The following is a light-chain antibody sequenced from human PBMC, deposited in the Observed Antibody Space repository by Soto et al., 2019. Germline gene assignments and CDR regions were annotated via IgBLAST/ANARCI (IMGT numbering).Light chain of an antibody. J-gene: IGLJ1*01. CDR2: EVS. V-gene: IGLV2-14*01. CDR1: SSDVGGYNY. CDR3: SSYTSITSLDV. Sequence: QSALTQPASVSGSPGQSITISCTGTSSDVGGYNYVSWYQQHPGKAPKLMIYEVSNRPSGVSNRFSGSKSGNTASLTISGLQPEDEADYYCSSYTSITSLDVFGTGTKSPS.